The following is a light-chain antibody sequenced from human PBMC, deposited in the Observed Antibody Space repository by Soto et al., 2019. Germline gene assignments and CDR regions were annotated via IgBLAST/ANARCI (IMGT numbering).Light chain of an antibody. CDR3: HQYDKSPWT. V-gene: IGKV3-20*01. J-gene: IGKJ1*01. CDR2: ATS. CDR1: QSVSSY. Sequence: EIVLTQSPATLSLSPGERATLSCRASQSVSSYLAWYQQKPGQAPRLLIYATSSRATDIPDRFSGSGSGTNFTLTISRLEPEDFAVYYCHQYDKSPWTFGQGTKVDIK.